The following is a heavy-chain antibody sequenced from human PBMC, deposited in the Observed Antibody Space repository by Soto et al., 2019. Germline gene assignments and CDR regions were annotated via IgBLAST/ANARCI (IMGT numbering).Heavy chain of an antibody. CDR2: IIPILGIA. V-gene: IGHV1-69*02. D-gene: IGHD1-1*01. CDR1: GGTFSSYT. CDR3: ARSTGTNWFDP. Sequence: ASVKVSCKASGGTFSSYTISWVRQAPGQGLEWMGRIIPILGIANYAQKFQGRVTITADKSTSTAYMELSSLGSEDTAVYYCARSTGTNWFDPWGQGTLVTVSS. J-gene: IGHJ5*02.